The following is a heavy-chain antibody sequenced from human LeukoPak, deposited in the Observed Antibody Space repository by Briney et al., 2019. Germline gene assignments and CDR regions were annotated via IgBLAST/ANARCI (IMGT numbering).Heavy chain of an antibody. V-gene: IGHV3-21*01. CDR3: ARDSSDFYYDSSGPFDAFDI. CDR1: GFTFSSYS. D-gene: IGHD3-22*01. CDR2: ISSSSSYI. J-gene: IGHJ3*02. Sequence: GGSLRLSCAASGFTFSSYSMNWVRQAPGKGLEWVSSISSSSSYIYYADSVKGRFTISRDNAKNSLYLQMNSLRAEDTAVYYCARDSSDFYYDSSGPFDAFDIWGQGTMVDVSS.